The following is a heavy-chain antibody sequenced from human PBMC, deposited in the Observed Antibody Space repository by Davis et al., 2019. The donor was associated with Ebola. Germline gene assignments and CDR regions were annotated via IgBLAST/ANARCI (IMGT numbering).Heavy chain of an antibody. CDR2: IRYDGSRI. D-gene: IGHD1-26*01. Sequence: LSLTCAASGFTFSDYGMQWVRQAPGKGLEWVAFIRYDGSRIYYGDSVKGRFTVSRDNSKNTLYLQMNSLRAEDTAMYYCARGASTADYWGQGTLVTVSS. CDR3: ARGASTADY. J-gene: IGHJ4*02. V-gene: IGHV3-30*02. CDR1: GFTFSDYG.